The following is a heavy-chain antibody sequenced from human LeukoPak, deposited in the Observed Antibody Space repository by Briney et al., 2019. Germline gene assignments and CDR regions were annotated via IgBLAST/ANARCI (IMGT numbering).Heavy chain of an antibody. J-gene: IGHJ4*02. CDR3: ARPSIYCSGGSCYPYYFDY. D-gene: IGHD2-15*01. CDR2: MNPNSGNT. CDR1: GYTFTSYD. V-gene: IGHV1-8*01. Sequence: ASVKVSCKASGYTFTSYDINWVRQATGQGLEWMGWMNPNSGNTGYAQKFQGRVTMTTDTSTSTAYMELRSLRSDDTAVYYCARPSIYCSGGSCYPYYFDYWGQGTLVTVSS.